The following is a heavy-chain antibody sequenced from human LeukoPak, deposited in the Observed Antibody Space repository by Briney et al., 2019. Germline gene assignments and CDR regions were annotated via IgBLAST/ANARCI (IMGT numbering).Heavy chain of an antibody. V-gene: IGHV4-59*01. J-gene: IGHJ4*02. CDR3: ASVRYCSTNRCYDREFDN. CDR2: IYYSGNT. Sequence: SETLSLTCTVSGGSISNYYWGWIRQPPGKGLEWIGYIYYSGNTNYNPSLKSRVTISVDTSKNQYSLKLNSVTAANTATSYCASVRYCSTNRCYDREFDNWGQGTLVTVSS. CDR1: GGSISNYY. D-gene: IGHD6-19*01.